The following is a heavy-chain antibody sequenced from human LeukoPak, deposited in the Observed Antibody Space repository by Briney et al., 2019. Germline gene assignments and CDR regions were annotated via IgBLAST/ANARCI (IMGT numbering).Heavy chain of an antibody. V-gene: IGHV3-30*03. D-gene: IGHD6-19*01. J-gene: IGHJ1*01. CDR3: ARDRIAVAGMGAFQH. Sequence: PGRSLRLSCTASGFSFGSYGMHWVRQAPGKGLEWVAVISYDGDKYYADSVKGRFTISRDNSKNTMYLQMNSLRAEDTAIYYCARDRIAVAGMGAFQHWGQGTLVTVSS. CDR1: GFSFGSYG. CDR2: ISYDGDK.